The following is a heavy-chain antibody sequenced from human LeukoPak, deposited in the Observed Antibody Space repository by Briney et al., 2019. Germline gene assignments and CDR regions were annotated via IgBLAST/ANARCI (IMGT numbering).Heavy chain of an antibody. V-gene: IGHV4-39*07. Sequence: PSETLSLTCTVSGGSISSSSYYWGWIRQPPGKGLEWIGSIYYSGSTYYNPSLKSRVTISVDTSKNQFSLKLISVTAADTAVYYCARVGVGGIWFGELRYFDYWGQGALVTVSS. CDR1: GGSISSSSYY. D-gene: IGHD3-10*01. J-gene: IGHJ4*02. CDR3: ARVGVGGIWFGELRYFDY. CDR2: IYYSGST.